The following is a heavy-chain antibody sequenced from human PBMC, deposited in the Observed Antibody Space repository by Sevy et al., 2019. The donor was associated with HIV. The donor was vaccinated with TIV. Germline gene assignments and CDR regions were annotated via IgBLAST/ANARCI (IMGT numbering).Heavy chain of an antibody. D-gene: IGHD2-15*01. J-gene: IGHJ4*02. CDR3: AASTHRRLYYFDY. CDR2: INPNSGGT. CDR1: GYTFTGYY. V-gene: IGHV1-2*02. Sequence: ASVKVSCKASGYTFTGYYMHWVRQAPGQGLEWMGWINPNSGGTNYAQKFQGRVTMTRDTSISTAYMELGRLRSDDTAVYYCAASTHRRLYYFDYWGQGTLVTVSS.